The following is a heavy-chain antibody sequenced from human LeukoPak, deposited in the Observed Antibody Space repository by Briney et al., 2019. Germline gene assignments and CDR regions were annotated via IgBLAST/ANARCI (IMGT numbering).Heavy chain of an antibody. CDR3: ARLPQRGPWSKITMLPS. V-gene: IGHV4-59*08. CDR1: GGSISSYY. D-gene: IGHD3-10*01. J-gene: IGHJ4*02. Sequence: PSETLSLTCTVSGGSISSYYWSWIRQPPGKGLEWIGYIYYSGSTNYNPSLKSRVTISVDTSKNQFSLKLSSVTAADTAVYYCARLPQRGPWSKITMLPSWGQGTLVTVSS. CDR2: IYYSGST.